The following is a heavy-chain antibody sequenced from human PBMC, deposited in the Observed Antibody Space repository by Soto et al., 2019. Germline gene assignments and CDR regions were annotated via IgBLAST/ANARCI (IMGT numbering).Heavy chain of an antibody. Sequence: QVQLVQSGAEVKKPGASVKVSCKASGYTFTSYYMHWVRQAPGQGLEWMGIINPSGGSTSYAQKFQGRVTMTRDTSTSTVYMELSSLRSEDTAVDYCARAGYYDSSGYGDWFDPWGQGTLVTVSS. V-gene: IGHV1-46*01. CDR1: GYTFTSYY. J-gene: IGHJ5*02. CDR2: INPSGGST. D-gene: IGHD3-22*01. CDR3: ARAGYYDSSGYGDWFDP.